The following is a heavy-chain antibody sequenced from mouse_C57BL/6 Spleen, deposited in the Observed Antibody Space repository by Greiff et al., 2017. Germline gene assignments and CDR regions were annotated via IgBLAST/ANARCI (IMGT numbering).Heavy chain of an antibody. D-gene: IGHD1-1*02. CDR3: ARNGGDGNYFDY. J-gene: IGHJ2*01. Sequence: VQLVESGPGLVAPSQSLSITCTVSGFSLTSYAISWVRQPPGQGLEWLGVICTGGGQNYNSALKSRLSISKDNSKSKVFFKMNRLHTDDTARDYCARNGGDGNYFDYWGQGTTLTVSS. CDR2: ICTGGGQ. V-gene: IGHV2-9-1*01. CDR1: GFSLTSYA.